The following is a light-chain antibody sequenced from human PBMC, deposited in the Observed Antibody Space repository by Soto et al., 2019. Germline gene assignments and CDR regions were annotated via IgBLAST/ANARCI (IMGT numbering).Light chain of an antibody. J-gene: IGLJ2*01. V-gene: IGLV1-44*01. CDR2: GTN. CDR3: AAWDDSLNGVV. Sequence: QSVLTQPPSASGTPGQRVTISCSGGSSNIGSNFVNWYQHLSGTAPKLLISGTNQRPSGVPDRFSGSKSGTSASLAISGLQSEDEADYYCAAWDDSLNGVVFGGGTKVTVL. CDR1: SSNIGSNF.